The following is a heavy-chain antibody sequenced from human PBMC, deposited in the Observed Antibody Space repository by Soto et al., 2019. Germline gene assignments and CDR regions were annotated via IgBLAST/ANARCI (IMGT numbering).Heavy chain of an antibody. CDR3: ARIRGWGWLGPNDY. D-gene: IGHD3-10*01. J-gene: IGHJ4*02. V-gene: IGHV2-26*01. Sequence: QVTLKESGPVLVKPTETLTLTCTVSGFSLSNARMSVSWIRQPPGKALEWLAHIFSNDAKSYSASLKNRLTISKDTSKSQVVLTMTKMDPVDTATYYWARIRGWGWLGPNDYWGQGTLVTVSS. CDR1: GFSLSNARMS. CDR2: IFSNDAK.